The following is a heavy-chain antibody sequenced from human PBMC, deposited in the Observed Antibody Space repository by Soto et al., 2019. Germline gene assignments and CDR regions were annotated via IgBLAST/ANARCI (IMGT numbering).Heavy chain of an antibody. CDR1: GGSISSGDYY. Sequence: KSSETLSLTCTVSGGSISSGDYYWSWIRQPPGKGLEWIGYIYYSGSTYYNPSLKSRVTISVDTSMNQFSLKLSSVTAADTAVYYCARALPYYYGSSGYYPGGWFDPWGQGTLVTVSS. J-gene: IGHJ5*02. CDR3: ARALPYYYGSSGYYPGGWFDP. CDR2: IYYSGST. D-gene: IGHD3-22*01. V-gene: IGHV4-30-4*01.